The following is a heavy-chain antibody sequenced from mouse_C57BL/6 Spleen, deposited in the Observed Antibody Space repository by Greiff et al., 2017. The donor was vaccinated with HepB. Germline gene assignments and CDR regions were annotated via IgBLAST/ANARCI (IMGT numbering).Heavy chain of an antibody. CDR3: ARDGYYGSSWDDY. Sequence: EVQLVESGPGLVKPSQSLSLTCSVTGYSITSGYYWNWIRQFPGNKLEWMGYISYDGSNNYNPSLKNRISITRDTSKNQFFLKLNSVTTEDTATYYCARDGYYGSSWDDYWGQGTTLTVSS. J-gene: IGHJ2*01. CDR2: ISYDGSN. D-gene: IGHD1-1*01. CDR1: GYSITSGYY. V-gene: IGHV3-6*01.